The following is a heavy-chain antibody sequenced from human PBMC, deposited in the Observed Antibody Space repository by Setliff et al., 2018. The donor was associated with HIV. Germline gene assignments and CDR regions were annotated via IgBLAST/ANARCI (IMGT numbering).Heavy chain of an antibody. CDR1: GASISDSNSY. J-gene: IGHJ4*02. D-gene: IGHD3-22*01. CDR2: IYYSGTT. CDR3: ARGDYYDSTGYEGLDS. Sequence: PSETLSLTCTVYGASISDSNSYWGWIRQPPGKGLEWIGSIYYSGTTYYNPSLKSRGTISVDTSKNQFSLKLNSVTAADTAVYYCARGDYYDSTGYEGLDSWGRGTLVTFSS. V-gene: IGHV4-39*07.